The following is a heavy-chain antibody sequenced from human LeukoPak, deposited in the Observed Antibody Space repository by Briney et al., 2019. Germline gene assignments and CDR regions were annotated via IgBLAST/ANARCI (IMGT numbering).Heavy chain of an antibody. J-gene: IGHJ3*02. CDR3: ARSNSSGWFFDAFDI. CDR1: GFIFSSFS. CDR2: ISSSNGAF. Sequence: GGSLRLSCAASGFIFSSFSMTWVRQAPGKGLEWISYISSSNGAFYYADSVKGRFTISRDNAKNSLYLQMNSLRAEDTAVYYCARSNSSGWFFDAFDIWGQGTMVTVSS. V-gene: IGHV3-48*01. D-gene: IGHD6-19*01.